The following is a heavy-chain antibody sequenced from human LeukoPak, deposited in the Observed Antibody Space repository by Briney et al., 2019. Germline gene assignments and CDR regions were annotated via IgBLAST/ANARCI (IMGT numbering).Heavy chain of an antibody. V-gene: IGHV4-59*01. CDR3: AGYGNYWDWYFDL. J-gene: IGHJ2*01. D-gene: IGHD4-11*01. CDR2: IYYSGST. Sequence: SETLSLTCTVSGGSISSYYWSWIRQPPGKGLEWIGYIYYSGSTNYNPSLKSRVTISIDTSKNQISLRLTSVTAADTAVYYCAGYGNYWDWYFDLWGRGTLVTVSS. CDR1: GGSISSYY.